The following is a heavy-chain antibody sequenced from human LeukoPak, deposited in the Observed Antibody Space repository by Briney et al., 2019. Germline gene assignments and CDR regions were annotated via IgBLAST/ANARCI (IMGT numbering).Heavy chain of an antibody. V-gene: IGHV3-9*01. CDR2: LSWNSGSI. CDR3: AKDSGGTYYDFWSAFDP. J-gene: IGHJ5*02. Sequence: GGSLRLSCAASGFTFDDYAMHWVRQAPGKGLEWVSGLSWNSGSIGYADSVKGRFTISRDNAKNSLYLQMNSLRAEDTALYYCAKDSGGTYYDFWSAFDPWGQGTLVTVSS. D-gene: IGHD3-3*01. CDR1: GFTFDDYA.